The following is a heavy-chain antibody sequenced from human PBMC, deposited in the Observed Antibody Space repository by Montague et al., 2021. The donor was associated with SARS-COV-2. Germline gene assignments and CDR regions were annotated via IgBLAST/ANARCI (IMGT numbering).Heavy chain of an antibody. CDR1: GGSISSNS. V-gene: IGHV4-59*01. D-gene: IGHD5-24*01. J-gene: IGHJ4*02. Sequence: SETLSLTCTVSGGSISSNSWDWIWQPPGKGLELIGIIYFSGSTXXXPXXXXKVSITVDMYKTQYSLTLSFVTAANTAVYYCARVFPRWLQFDPYFDYWGQGTLVTVSS. CDR3: ARVFPRWLQFDPYFDY. CDR2: IYFSGST.